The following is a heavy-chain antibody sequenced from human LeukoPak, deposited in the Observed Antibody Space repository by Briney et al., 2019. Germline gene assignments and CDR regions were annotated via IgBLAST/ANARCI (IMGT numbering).Heavy chain of an antibody. CDR1: GFTFSNYA. Sequence: GGSLRLSCAASGFTFSNYAMSWVRQAPGRGLVWVSRINNDGSSTSYADSVKGRFIISRDNAKNTLYLQMNSLRGEDTAVYYCARALGSPLDYWGQGTLVTVSS. V-gene: IGHV3-74*01. CDR2: INNDGSST. CDR3: ARALGSPLDY. D-gene: IGHD1-26*01. J-gene: IGHJ4*02.